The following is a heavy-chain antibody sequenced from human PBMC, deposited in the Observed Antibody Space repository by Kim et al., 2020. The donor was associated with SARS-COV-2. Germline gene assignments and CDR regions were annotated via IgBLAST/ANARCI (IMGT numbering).Heavy chain of an antibody. CDR2: INHSGST. Sequence: SETLSLTCAVHGGSFSDYYWSWIRQPPGKGLEWIGEINHSGSTNYNPSLKSRVTISVDTFKNQFSLKLTSVTAADTAVYYCARAPPYYYDSSGFLIDYWGQGSLVTVSS. J-gene: IGHJ4*02. V-gene: IGHV4-34*01. D-gene: IGHD3-22*01. CDR3: ARAPPYYYDSSGFLIDY. CDR1: GGSFSDYY.